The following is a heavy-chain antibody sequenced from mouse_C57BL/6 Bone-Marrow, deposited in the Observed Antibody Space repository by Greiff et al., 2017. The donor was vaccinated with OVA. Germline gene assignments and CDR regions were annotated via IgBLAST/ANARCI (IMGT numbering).Heavy chain of an antibody. V-gene: IGHV3-6*01. CDR1: GYSITSGYY. CDR3: ARDPYDYDRFAY. CDR2: ISYDGSN. D-gene: IGHD2-4*01. Sequence: EVQLQESGPGLVKPSQSLSLTCSVTGYSITSGYYWNWIRQFPGNKLEWMGYISYDGSNNYNPSLKNRISITCDTSKNQFFLKLNSVTTEDTATYYCARDPYDYDRFAYWGQGTLVTVSA. J-gene: IGHJ3*01.